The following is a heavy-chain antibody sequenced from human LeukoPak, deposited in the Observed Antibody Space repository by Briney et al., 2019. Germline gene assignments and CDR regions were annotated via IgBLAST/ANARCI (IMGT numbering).Heavy chain of an antibody. V-gene: IGHV3-23*01. CDR3: ANRHYDSSGHKSYFDY. CDR2: ITGSGGST. J-gene: IGHJ4*02. Sequence: PGGSLRLSCAASGFTFSSYAMSWVRQAPGKGLEWVSGITGSGGSTYYADSVKGRSTISRDNSKNTLYLQMNSLRAEDTAVYYCANRHYDSSGHKSYFDYWGQGTLVTVSS. D-gene: IGHD3-22*01. CDR1: GFTFSSYA.